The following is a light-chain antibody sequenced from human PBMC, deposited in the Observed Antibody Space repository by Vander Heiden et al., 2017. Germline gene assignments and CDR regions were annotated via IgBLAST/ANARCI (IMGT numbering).Light chain of an antibody. CDR2: GNT. V-gene: IGLV1-40*01. CDR3: QSYDSSLNGYV. Sequence: QSLLTQPPSVSGAPGQRVTISCTGNSSKSGEGYDVHWYQQLPGTAPKLLIYGNTNRQSGVPDRFSGSKSGTSVSLAITGIQTEDEADYYCQSYDSSLNGYVFATGTKVTVL. J-gene: IGLJ1*01. CDR1: SSKSGEGYD.